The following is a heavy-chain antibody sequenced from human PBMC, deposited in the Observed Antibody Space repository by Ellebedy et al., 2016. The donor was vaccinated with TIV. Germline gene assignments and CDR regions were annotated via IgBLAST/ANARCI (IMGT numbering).Heavy chain of an antibody. J-gene: IGHJ6*02. CDR3: ATREWQDPMDV. CDR2: INTGNDNT. V-gene: IGHV1-3*04. Sequence: ASVKVSXKASGHTFTSYGIHWVRQAPGQRPEWMGWINTGNDNTKYSQKLQGRVTITRDYMELSGLMSEDTAVYYCATREWQDPMDVWGQGTTVTVSS. CDR1: GHTFTSYG. D-gene: IGHD3-3*01.